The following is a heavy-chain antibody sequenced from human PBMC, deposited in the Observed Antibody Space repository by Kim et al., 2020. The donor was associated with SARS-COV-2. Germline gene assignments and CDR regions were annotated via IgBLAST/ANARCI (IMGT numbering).Heavy chain of an antibody. CDR1: GFTFSSYA. CDR3: AKDISSSWYWVGGY. J-gene: IGHJ4*02. D-gene: IGHD6-13*01. CDR2: ISGSGGST. V-gene: IGHV3-23*01. Sequence: GGSLRLSCAASGFTFSSYAMSWVRQAPGKGLEWVSAISGSGGSTYYADSVKGRFTISIDNSKNTLYLQMNSLRAEDTVVYYCAKDISSSWYWVGGYWGQGTPVTVSS.